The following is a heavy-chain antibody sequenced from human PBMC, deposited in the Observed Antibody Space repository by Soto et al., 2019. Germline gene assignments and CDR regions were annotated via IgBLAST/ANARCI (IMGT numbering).Heavy chain of an antibody. CDR2: ISYDGNNK. J-gene: IGHJ4*02. V-gene: IGHV3-30*03. CDR3: ARIGPYCGGDCYPDFDF. D-gene: IGHD2-21*02. Sequence: PGGSLRLSCAASGFTFSSYGMHWVRQAPGKGLEWVAVISYDGNNKYYADSVKGRFTISRVNSKNTMYLQMSNLRAEDTAVYFCARIGPYCGGDCYPDFDFWGLGTPVTVSS. CDR1: GFTFSSYG.